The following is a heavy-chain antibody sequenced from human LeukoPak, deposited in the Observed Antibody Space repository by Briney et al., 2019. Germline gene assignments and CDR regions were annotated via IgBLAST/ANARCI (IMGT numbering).Heavy chain of an antibody. Sequence: SETLSLTCTVSGGSISSSSYYWGWIRQPPGKGLEWIGSIYYSGSTYYNPSLKSRVTISVDTSKNQFSLKLSSVTAADTALYYCARAGYSYGLGADDAFDIWGQGTMVTVSS. J-gene: IGHJ3*02. CDR2: IYYSGST. CDR3: ARAGYSYGLGADDAFDI. D-gene: IGHD5-18*01. CDR1: GGSISSSSYY. V-gene: IGHV4-39*07.